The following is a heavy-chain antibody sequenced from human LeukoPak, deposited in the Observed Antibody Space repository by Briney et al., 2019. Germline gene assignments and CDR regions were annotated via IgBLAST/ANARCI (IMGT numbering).Heavy chain of an antibody. CDR2: ISSSGSTI. CDR1: GFTFSSYE. CDR3: ARDYEPYGSGSYYPFDY. V-gene: IGHV3-48*03. J-gene: IGHJ4*02. Sequence: PGGSLRLSCAASGFTFSSYEMNWVRQAPGKGLEWVSYISSSGSTIYYADSVKGRFTISRDNAKNSLYLQMNSLRAEDTAVYYCARDYEPYGSGSYYPFDYWGQGTLVTVSS. D-gene: IGHD3-10*01.